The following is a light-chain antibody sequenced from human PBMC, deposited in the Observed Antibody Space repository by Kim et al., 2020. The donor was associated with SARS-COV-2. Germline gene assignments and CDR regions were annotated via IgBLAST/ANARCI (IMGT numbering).Light chain of an antibody. CDR3: EQYGSSPRT. V-gene: IGKV3-20*01. CDR1: QIVSRSY. Sequence: PGESATLSCRAGQIVSRSYVAWYQRKPGQSPRPLIYVAPSRATGIPDRSSGSGSGSDFTLTISRLEPEDFAVYYCEQYGSSPRTFGQGTKGESK. CDR2: VAP. J-gene: IGKJ1*01.